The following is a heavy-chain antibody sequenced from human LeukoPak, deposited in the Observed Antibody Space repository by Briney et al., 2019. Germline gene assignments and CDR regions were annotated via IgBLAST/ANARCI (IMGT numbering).Heavy chain of an antibody. J-gene: IGHJ3*02. D-gene: IGHD3-9*01. CDR1: GGSISTYY. CDR3: ARGDFDPGAFDI. V-gene: IGHV4-59*01. CDR2: IYYTGTT. Sequence: TSETLSLTCSVSGGSISTYYWSWIRQPPGKGLDWIGYIYYTGTTNYNPSLKSRVTMSGDMSKNQFSLKLTSVTAADTAVYYCARGDFDPGAFDIWGQGTMVTVSS.